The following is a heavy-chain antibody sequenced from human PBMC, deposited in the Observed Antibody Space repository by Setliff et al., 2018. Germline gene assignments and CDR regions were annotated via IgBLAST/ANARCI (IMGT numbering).Heavy chain of an antibody. D-gene: IGHD6-13*01. Sequence: ASVKVSCKASGYTFTSYGINWARQAPGQGLEWMGWISIYNGNTNYAQKLQGRVTMTTDTSTSTAYMELRSLRSDDTAVYYCARGIAAVGTSYYFDYWSQGTLVTVSS. CDR2: ISIYNGNT. CDR1: GYTFTSYG. CDR3: ARGIAAVGTSYYFDY. V-gene: IGHV1-18*01. J-gene: IGHJ4*02.